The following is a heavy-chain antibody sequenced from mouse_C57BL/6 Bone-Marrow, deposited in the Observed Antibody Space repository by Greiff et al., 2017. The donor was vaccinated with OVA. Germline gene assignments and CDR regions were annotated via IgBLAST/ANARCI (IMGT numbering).Heavy chain of an antibody. CDR1: GYTFTSYW. D-gene: IGHD1-1*01. CDR3: ARSSYYYGGSYF. CDR2: IHPNSGST. V-gene: IGHV1-64*01. J-gene: IGHJ2*01. Sequence: QVQLQQPGAELVKPGASVKLSCKASGYTFTSYWMHWVKQRPGQGLEWIGMIHPNSGSTNYNEKFKSKATLTVDKSSSTAYMQLSSLTSEDSAVYYCARSSYYYGGSYFWGQGTTLTVSS.